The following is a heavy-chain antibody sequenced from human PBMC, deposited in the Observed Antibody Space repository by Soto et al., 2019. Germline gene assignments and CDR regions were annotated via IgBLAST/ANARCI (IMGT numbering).Heavy chain of an antibody. Sequence: EVQLVESGGGLVKPGGSLRLSSAASGFTFSSYSMNWVRQAPGKGLEWVSSISSSISSIFYADSVKGRFTISRDNAKNSLYLQMNSLTAEDTAVYYCASGNGAVDHWGQGTLVSVTT. D-gene: IGHD1-1*01. J-gene: IGHJ4*02. CDR2: ISSSISSI. CDR3: ASGNGAVDH. CDR1: GFTFSSYS. V-gene: IGHV3-21*06.